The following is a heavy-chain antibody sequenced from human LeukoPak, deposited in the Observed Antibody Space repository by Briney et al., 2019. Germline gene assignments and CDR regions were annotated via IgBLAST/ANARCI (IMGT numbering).Heavy chain of an antibody. CDR3: ARGFSAFDI. J-gene: IGHJ3*02. CDR1: GYSISSGYY. CDR2: VYHSGTT. Sequence: SETLSLTCTVSGYSISSGYYWGWIRQPPGKGLEWIGNVYHSGTTYYNSSLKSRVIISVDTSKNQFSLKLSSVTAADTAVYYCARGFSAFDIWGQGTMVTVSS. V-gene: IGHV4-38-2*02. D-gene: IGHD3-3*01.